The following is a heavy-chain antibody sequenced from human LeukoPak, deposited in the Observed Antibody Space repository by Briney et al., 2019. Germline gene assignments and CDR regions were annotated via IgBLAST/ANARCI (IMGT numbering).Heavy chain of an antibody. J-gene: IGHJ4*02. Sequence: ASVKVSCKASGYTFTDYYMHWVRQAPGQGFEWMGWINPNDGDTNYAQKFQGRVTMTRNTSISTAHMEVSRLRSDDTAVYYCARANFLYCSSSTCLFDYWGQGTLVTVSS. V-gene: IGHV1-2*02. D-gene: IGHD2-2*01. CDR1: GYTFTDYY. CDR2: INPNDGDT. CDR3: ARANFLYCSSSTCLFDY.